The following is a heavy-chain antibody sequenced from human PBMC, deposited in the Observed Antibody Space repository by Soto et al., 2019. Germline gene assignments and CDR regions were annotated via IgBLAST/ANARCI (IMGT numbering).Heavy chain of an antibody. CDR2: SYYSGTT. J-gene: IGHJ5*02. D-gene: IGHD1-20*01. CDR3: RRSYNLNDKYFGT. V-gene: IGHV4-39*01. CDR1: GASISVHSYY. Sequence: AETLAITCTVSGASISVHSYYWTWIRQPPGKVLEWIGSSYYSGTTYFNPSLKSRATISVDTSKNKFSLRLTSVTAADTAIYYCRRSYNLNDKYFGTWGPGVLVTVSS.